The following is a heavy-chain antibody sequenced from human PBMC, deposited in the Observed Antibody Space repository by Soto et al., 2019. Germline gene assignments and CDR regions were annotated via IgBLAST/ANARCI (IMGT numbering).Heavy chain of an antibody. J-gene: IGHJ4*02. D-gene: IGHD2-21*02. CDR2: VNPSGGHT. Sequence: QVQLVQSGAEVKKPGASVKVSCKASGDTFTDYYIHWVRQAPGQGLEWMGTVNPSGGHTTYAQHSRGRVTMTRDTAPNTLNRELTSLTSEDTAVYYCARGGHVVVVTAALDYWGQGTLVTVSS. V-gene: IGHV1-46*01. CDR3: ARGGHVVVVTAALDY. CDR1: GDTFTDYY.